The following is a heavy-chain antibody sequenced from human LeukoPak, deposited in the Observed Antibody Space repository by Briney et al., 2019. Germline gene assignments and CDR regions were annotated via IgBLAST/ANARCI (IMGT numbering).Heavy chain of an antibody. CDR1: GYTFTGYY. CDR3: AREGIYYYDSSGYLNDY. V-gene: IGHV1-2*02. Sequence: VASVTVSCKASGYTFTGYYMHWVRQAPGQGLEWMGWINPNSGGTNYAQKFQGRVTMTRDTSISTAYMELSRLRSDDTAVYYCAREGIYYYDSSGYLNDYWGQGTLSPSPQ. CDR2: INPNSGGT. J-gene: IGHJ4*02. D-gene: IGHD3-22*01.